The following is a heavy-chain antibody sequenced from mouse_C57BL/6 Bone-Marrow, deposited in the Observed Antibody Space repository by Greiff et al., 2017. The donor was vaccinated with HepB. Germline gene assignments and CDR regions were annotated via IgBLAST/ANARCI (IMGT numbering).Heavy chain of an antibody. J-gene: IGHJ3*01. CDR2: ISGGGGNT. Sequence: VQLVESGGGLVKPGGSLKLSCAASGFTFSSYTMSWVRQTPEKRLEWVATISGGGGNTYYPDSVKGRFTISRDNAKNTLYLQMSSLRSEDTALYYCARDYYGSSYVRFAYWGQGTLVTVSA. D-gene: IGHD1-1*01. CDR3: ARDYYGSSYVRFAY. V-gene: IGHV5-9*01. CDR1: GFTFSSYT.